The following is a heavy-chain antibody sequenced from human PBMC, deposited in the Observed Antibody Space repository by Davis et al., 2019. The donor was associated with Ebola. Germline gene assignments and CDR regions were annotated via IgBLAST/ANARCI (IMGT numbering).Heavy chain of an antibody. Sequence: SCKASGYTFTGYYMHWVRQAPGKGLEWVAFIRYDGSSDYYADSVKGRFTISRGNSKNTLDLQMNSLRAEDTAVYYCARDPPPYGGYPFDYWGQGTLVTVSS. CDR2: IRYDGSSD. J-gene: IGHJ4*02. V-gene: IGHV3-30*02. D-gene: IGHD5-12*01. CDR3: ARDPPPYGGYPFDY. CDR1: GYTFTGYY.